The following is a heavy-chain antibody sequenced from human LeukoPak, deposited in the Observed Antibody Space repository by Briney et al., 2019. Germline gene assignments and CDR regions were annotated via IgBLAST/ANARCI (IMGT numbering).Heavy chain of an antibody. Sequence: GASVKVSCKASGYTFTDYYIHWVRQAPGQGLEWMGIINPSGGSTSYAQKFQGRVTMTRDTSTSTVYMELSSLRSEDTAVYYCARDWDIIAAAMGDLDYWGQGTLVTVSS. CDR1: GYTFTDYY. J-gene: IGHJ4*02. CDR2: INPSGGST. CDR3: ARDWDIIAAAMGDLDY. V-gene: IGHV1-46*01. D-gene: IGHD6-13*01.